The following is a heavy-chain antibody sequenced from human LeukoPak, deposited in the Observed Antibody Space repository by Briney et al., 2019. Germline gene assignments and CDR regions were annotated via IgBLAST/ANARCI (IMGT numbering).Heavy chain of an antibody. V-gene: IGHV3-30*03. J-gene: IGHJ6*02. CDR2: ISYDGSNK. D-gene: IGHD5-24*01. CDR1: GFTFSSYG. CDR3: ARVPFAGWRRDGYNGYYYYGMDV. Sequence: QAGGSLRLSCAASGFTFSSYGMHWVRQAPGKGLEWVAVISYDGSNKYYADSVKGRFTISRDNSKNTLYLQMNSLRAEDTAVYYCARVPFAGWRRDGYNGYYYYGMDVWGQGTTVTVSS.